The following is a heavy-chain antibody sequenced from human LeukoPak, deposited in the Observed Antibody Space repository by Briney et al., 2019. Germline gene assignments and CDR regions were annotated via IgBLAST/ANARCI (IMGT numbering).Heavy chain of an antibody. CDR1: GFTFSIYA. CDR3: ARDSVFALGAFDI. V-gene: IGHV3-23*01. CDR2: LSGTGDST. D-gene: IGHD2-21*01. Sequence: SGGSLRLSCAASGFTFSIYAMSWVRQAPGKGLEWVSTLSGTGDSTYYADSVKGRFTISRDNSKNTLYLQMNSLRAEDTAVYYCARDSVFALGAFDIWGQGTMVTVSS. J-gene: IGHJ3*02.